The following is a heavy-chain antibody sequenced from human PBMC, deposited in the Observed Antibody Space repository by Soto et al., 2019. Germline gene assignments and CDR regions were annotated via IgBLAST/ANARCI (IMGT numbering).Heavy chain of an antibody. CDR2: IYPGDSDT. D-gene: IGHD3-3*01. Sequence: PGESLKISCKGSGYSFTSYWIGWVRQMPGKGLEWMGIIYPGDSDTRYSPSFQGQVTISADKSISTAYLQWSSLKASDTAMYYCARGFLEWLPHLVYYMDVWGKGTTVTVSS. V-gene: IGHV5-51*01. J-gene: IGHJ6*03. CDR1: GYSFTSYW. CDR3: ARGFLEWLPHLVYYMDV.